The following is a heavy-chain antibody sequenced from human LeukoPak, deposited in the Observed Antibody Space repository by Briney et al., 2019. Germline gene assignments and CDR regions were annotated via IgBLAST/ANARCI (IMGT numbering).Heavy chain of an antibody. CDR2: ISAYNGKT. D-gene: IGHD1-26*01. J-gene: IGHJ4*02. V-gene: IGHV1-18*01. CDR1: GYTFTTTY. CDR3: ARGGTYYPCIDY. Sequence: GASLKVSCKASGYTFTTTYINWVRQAPGQGLEWMGWISAYNGKTNYAQKFQGRVTMTTDSSTSTAYKDLTSLRSDDTAVYYCARGGTYYPCIDYWGQGTLVTVSS.